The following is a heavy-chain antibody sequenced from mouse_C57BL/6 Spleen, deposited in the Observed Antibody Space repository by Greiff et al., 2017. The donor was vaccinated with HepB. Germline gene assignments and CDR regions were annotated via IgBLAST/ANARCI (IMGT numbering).Heavy chain of an antibody. V-gene: IGHV1-80*01. CDR1: GYAFSSYW. J-gene: IGHJ2*01. CDR3: ARFPQLGYYFDY. D-gene: IGHD4-1*02. CDR2: IYPGDGDT. Sequence: VQLQQSGAELVKPGASVKISCKASGYAFSSYWMNWVKQRPGKGLEWIGQIYPGDGDTNYNGKFKGKATLTADKSSSTAYMQLSSLTSEDSAVYFCARFPQLGYYFDYWGQGTTLTVSS.